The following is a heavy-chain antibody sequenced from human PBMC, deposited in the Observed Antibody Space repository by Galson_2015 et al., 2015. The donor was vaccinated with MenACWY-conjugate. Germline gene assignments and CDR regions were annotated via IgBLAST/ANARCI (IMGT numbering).Heavy chain of an antibody. Sequence: SETLSLTCRVSGGSISSSDHWWGWIRQPPGKGLEWIASIHHSETTHYNPSLKSRVSISVDTSKNQFSLKLSSVSAADTAVYYCARLPRGINLILEGSWGQGILVTVSS. D-gene: IGHD3-22*01. CDR2: IHHSETT. J-gene: IGHJ5*02. CDR1: GGSISSSDHW. V-gene: IGHV4-39*01. CDR3: ARLPRGINLILEGS.